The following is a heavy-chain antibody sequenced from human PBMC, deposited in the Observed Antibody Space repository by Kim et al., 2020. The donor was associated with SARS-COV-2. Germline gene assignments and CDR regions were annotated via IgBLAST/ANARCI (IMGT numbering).Heavy chain of an antibody. D-gene: IGHD2-21*01. V-gene: IGHV4-59*01. J-gene: IGHJ4*02. CDR3: ARDYGYSNYFDY. Sequence: NYNPSLKSRVTISVDTSKNQFSLKLSSVTAADTAVYYCARDYGYSNYFDYWGQGTLVTVSS.